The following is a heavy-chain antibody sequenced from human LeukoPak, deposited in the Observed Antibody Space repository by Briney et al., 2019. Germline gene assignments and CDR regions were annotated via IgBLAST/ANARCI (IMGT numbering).Heavy chain of an antibody. D-gene: IGHD2-2*02. CDR2: IGGSVGGA. CDR1: GFLFSTYA. V-gene: IGHV3-23*01. Sequence: GGSLRLSCAASGFLFSTYAMSWLRQAPGKGLEWVSAIGGSVGGAYYADSVKGRFTISRDNSKDTLYLQTNSLRAEDTAIYYCAKKGCTSISCYNNFWGQGTLVTVSS. J-gene: IGHJ4*02. CDR3: AKKGCTSISCYNNF.